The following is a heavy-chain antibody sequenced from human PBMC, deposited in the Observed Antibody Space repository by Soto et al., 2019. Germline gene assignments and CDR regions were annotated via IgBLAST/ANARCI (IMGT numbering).Heavy chain of an antibody. CDR2: IYYSGRT. V-gene: IGHV4-59*01. CDR1: GDSISSYY. D-gene: IGHD2-15*01. J-gene: IGHJ4*02. CDR3: ARGHLGITTTGTWYDFDY. Sequence: QVQLQESGPRLVKPSETLSLTCTVSGDSISSYYWTWIRQHPGKGLEYIGYIYYSGRTYYNPSLKSRVTRSVDTYKNQFTLKLSSVTAADTAVYYCARGHLGITTTGTWYDFDYWGQGNLVTVSS.